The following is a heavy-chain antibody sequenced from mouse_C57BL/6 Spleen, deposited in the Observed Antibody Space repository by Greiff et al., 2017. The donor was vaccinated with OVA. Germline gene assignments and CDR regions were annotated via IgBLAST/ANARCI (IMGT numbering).Heavy chain of an antibody. Sequence: EMQLQQSGPELVKPGASVKMSCKASGYTFTDYNMHWVKQSHGKSLEWIGYINPNNGGTSYNQKFKGKATLTVNKSSSTAYMELRSLTSEDSAVYYCARWVDYYGSSYYAMDYWGQGTSVTVSS. D-gene: IGHD1-1*01. CDR2: INPNNGGT. CDR1: GYTFTDYN. CDR3: ARWVDYYGSSYYAMDY. V-gene: IGHV1-22*01. J-gene: IGHJ4*01.